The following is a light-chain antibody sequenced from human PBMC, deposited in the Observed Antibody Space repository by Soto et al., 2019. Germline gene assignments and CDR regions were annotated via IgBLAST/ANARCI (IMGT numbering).Light chain of an antibody. Sequence: EIVLTQSPDTLSLSPGERATLSCRPSQSVSSTYLAWYQQKPGQAPRLLIYRASTRATGIPDRFSGCGSGTDFTLTISRLEPEDFAVYYCQQYESSPLTFGGGTKVEIK. J-gene: IGKJ4*01. CDR1: QSVSSTY. CDR3: QQYESSPLT. V-gene: IGKV3-20*01. CDR2: RAS.